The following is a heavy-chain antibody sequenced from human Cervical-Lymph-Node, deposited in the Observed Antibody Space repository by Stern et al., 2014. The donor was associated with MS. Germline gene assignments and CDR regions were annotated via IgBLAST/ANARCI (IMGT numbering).Heavy chain of an antibody. Sequence: EVQLVESGGGLVQPGGSLRLSCAASGFTFSGYVMSWVRQAPGKGLEWVSAISGSGGTTYYADSVKGRFTISRDNSKNTLYLQMNSLRAEDTAVYYCAKPPQWLVLEMLFFDYWGQGTLVTVSS. CDR2: ISGSGGTT. V-gene: IGHV3-23*04. CDR1: GFTFSGYV. D-gene: IGHD6-19*01. CDR3: AKPPQWLVLEMLFFDY. J-gene: IGHJ4*02.